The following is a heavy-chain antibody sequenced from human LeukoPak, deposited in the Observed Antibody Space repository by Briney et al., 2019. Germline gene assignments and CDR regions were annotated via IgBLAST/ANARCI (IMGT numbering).Heavy chain of an antibody. CDR3: ARVWGAIDY. D-gene: IGHD1-26*01. V-gene: IGHV1-8*02. Sequence: ASVTVSCTASGYTFTYRYLHWVRQAPGQGLEWMGWMNPKSGNTGSAQRFQGRVTMTRDTSISTAYMELISLRSEDTAVYYCARVWGAIDYWGQGTLVTVSS. J-gene: IGHJ4*02. CDR1: GYTFTYRY. CDR2: MNPKSGNT.